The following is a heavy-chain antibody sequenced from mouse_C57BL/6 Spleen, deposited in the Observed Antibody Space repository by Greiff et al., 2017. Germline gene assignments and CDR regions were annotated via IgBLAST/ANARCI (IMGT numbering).Heavy chain of an antibody. J-gene: IGHJ2*01. CDR3: ARGGTTVVVPFDY. CDR2: INPSNGGT. CDR1: GYTFTSYW. Sequence: VKLVESGTELVKPGASVKLSCKASGYTFTSYWMHWVKQRPGQGLEWIGNINPSNGGTNYNEKFKSKATLTVDKSSSTAYMQLSSLTSEDSAVYYCARGGTTVVVPFDYWGQGTTLTVSS. D-gene: IGHD1-1*01. V-gene: IGHV1-53*01.